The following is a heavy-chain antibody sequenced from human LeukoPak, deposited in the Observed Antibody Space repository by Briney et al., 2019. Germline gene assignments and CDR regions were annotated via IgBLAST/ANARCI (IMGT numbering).Heavy chain of an antibody. CDR1: GGSISSGSYY. D-gene: IGHD6-13*01. CDR3: ARAGGVDSSSWYYYYYMDV. J-gene: IGHJ6*03. Sequence: SETLSLTCTVSGGSISSGSYYWGWIRQPPGKGLEWIGSFYYSGSTYYNPSLKSRVTISVDTSKNQFSLKLSSVTAADTAVYYCARAGGVDSSSWYYYYYMDVWGKGTTVTISS. V-gene: IGHV4-39*07. CDR2: FYYSGST.